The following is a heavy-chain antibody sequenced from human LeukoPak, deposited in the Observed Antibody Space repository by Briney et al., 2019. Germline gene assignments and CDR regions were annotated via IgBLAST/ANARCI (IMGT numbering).Heavy chain of an antibody. Sequence: GGSLRLSCAASGFIFDDYAMHWVRQAPGKGLEWVSGISWNSGRMDYADSVKGRFTISRDNAKNSLYLQMNSLRAEDMALYYCAKDRTYSGYNALDYWGQGTLVTVSS. J-gene: IGHJ4*02. CDR2: ISWNSGRM. V-gene: IGHV3-9*03. CDR1: GFIFDDYA. D-gene: IGHD5-12*01. CDR3: AKDRTYSGYNALDY.